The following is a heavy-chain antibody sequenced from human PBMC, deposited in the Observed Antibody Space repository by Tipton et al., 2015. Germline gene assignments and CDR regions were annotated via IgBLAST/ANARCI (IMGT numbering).Heavy chain of an antibody. J-gene: IGHJ3*02. CDR3: AREWSSGGWKNAFQI. Sequence: QSGAEVKKPGSSVKVSCKASGGTFNNYVINWVRQAPGQGLEWMGGIIPVFGTASYAHNLQGRVTITADESTSTVYMELISLRSEDTAVFYCAREWSSGGWKNAFQIWGQGTMVTVSS. V-gene: IGHV1-69*01. CDR2: IIPVFGTA. CDR1: GGTFNNYV. D-gene: IGHD6-19*01.